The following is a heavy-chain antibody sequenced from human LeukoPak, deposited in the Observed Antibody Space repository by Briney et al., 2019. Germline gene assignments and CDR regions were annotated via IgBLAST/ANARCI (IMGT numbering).Heavy chain of an antibody. CDR2: ISYDGSNK. CDR3: SMAVGYYGSGSSDFDY. J-gene: IGHJ4*02. V-gene: IGHV3-30*03. CDR1: GFTFSSYG. Sequence: GGSLGLSCAASGFTFSSYGMHWVRQAPGKGLEWVAVISYDGSNKYYADSVKGRFTISRDNSKNTLYLQMNSLRAEDTAVYYCSMAVGYYGSGSSDFDYWGQGTLVTVSS. D-gene: IGHD3-10*01.